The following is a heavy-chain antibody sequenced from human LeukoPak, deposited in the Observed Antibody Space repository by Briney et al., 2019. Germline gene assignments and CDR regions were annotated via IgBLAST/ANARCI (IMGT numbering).Heavy chain of an antibody. CDR3: AKDRWRDGTSSFDN. J-gene: IGHJ4*02. V-gene: IGHV1-18*01. D-gene: IGHD6-6*01. Sequence: GGSVKVSFKASGYTFTTYSINWVRQAPGQGLEWMGWISTYNRNTNYAQKLQGRVTMTTDTSTSTAYMELRSLRSDDTAVYYCAKDRWRDGTSSFDNWGQGTLVTVSS. CDR1: GYTFTTYS. CDR2: ISTYNRNT.